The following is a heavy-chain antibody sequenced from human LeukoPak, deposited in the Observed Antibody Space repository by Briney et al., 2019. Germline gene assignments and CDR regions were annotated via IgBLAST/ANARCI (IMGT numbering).Heavy chain of an antibody. Sequence: GGSLTLSCAASGFTVSSNYMSWVRQAPGKGLEWVSVIYSGGSIYYADSVKGRFTISRDNSKNTLYLQMNSLRAEDTAVYYCAASSGSDFDYWGQGTLVTVSS. CDR1: GFTVSSNY. J-gene: IGHJ4*02. D-gene: IGHD3-10*01. CDR2: IYSGGSI. V-gene: IGHV3-66*01. CDR3: AASSGSDFDY.